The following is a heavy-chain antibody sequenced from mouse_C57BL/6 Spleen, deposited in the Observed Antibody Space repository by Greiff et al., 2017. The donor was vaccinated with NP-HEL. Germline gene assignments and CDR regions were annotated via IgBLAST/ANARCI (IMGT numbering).Heavy chain of an antibody. Sequence: VQLQQSGAELARPGASVKLSCKASGYTFTSYGISWVKQRPGQGLEWIGEIYPRSGNTYYNEKFKGKATLTADKSSSTAYMELRSLTSEDSAVYFCARRDLVTTGAMDYWGQGTSVTVSS. V-gene: IGHV1-81*01. CDR2: IYPRSGNT. CDR1: GYTFTSYG. J-gene: IGHJ4*01. CDR3: ARRDLVTTGAMDY. D-gene: IGHD2-2*01.